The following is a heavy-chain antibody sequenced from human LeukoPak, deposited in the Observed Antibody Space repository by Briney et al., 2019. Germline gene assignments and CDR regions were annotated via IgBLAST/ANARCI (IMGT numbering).Heavy chain of an antibody. CDR3: ARVHMVRGVIITSYYFDY. Sequence: SETLSLTCTVSGGSISSYYWSWIRQPPGKGLEWIGYIYYSGGTNYNPSLKSRVTISVDTSKNQFSLKLSSVTAADTAVYYCARVHMVRGVIITSYYFDYWGQGTLVTVSS. V-gene: IGHV4-59*01. CDR2: IYYSGGT. D-gene: IGHD3-10*01. J-gene: IGHJ4*02. CDR1: GGSISSYY.